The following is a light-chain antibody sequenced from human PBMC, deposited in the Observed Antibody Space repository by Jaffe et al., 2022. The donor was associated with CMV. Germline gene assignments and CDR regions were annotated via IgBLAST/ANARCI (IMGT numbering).Light chain of an antibody. J-gene: IGLJ2*01. CDR1: SSNIGNNY. CDR2: ENN. Sequence: QSVLTQPPAVSAAPGQKVTISCSGSSSNIGNNYVSWYQQLPGTAPKLLIYENNKRPSGIPDRFSGSKSGTSATLDITGLQTGDEADYYCETWDSSPLFGGGTKLTVL. CDR3: ETWDSSPL. V-gene: IGLV1-51*02.